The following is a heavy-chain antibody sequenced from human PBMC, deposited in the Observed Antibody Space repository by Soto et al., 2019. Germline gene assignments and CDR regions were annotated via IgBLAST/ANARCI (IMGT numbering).Heavy chain of an antibody. CDR1: GVSISSGDYY. CDR3: ARDNGVGP. Sequence: QVQLQESGPGLVKPSQTLSLTCTVSGVSISSGDYYWSWIRQPPGKGLVWSGYIYDSGSTYYNSSLKSRVNITLDTSKNQFSLKLTSVTAADTAVYYCARDNGVGPWGQGTLVTVSS. D-gene: IGHD2-8*01. CDR2: IYDSGST. J-gene: IGHJ5*02. V-gene: IGHV4-30-4*01.